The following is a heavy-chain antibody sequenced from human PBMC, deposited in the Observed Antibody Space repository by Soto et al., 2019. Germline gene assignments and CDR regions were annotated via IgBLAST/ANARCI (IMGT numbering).Heavy chain of an antibody. V-gene: IGHV3-64*01. CDR1: GFTFSNYE. J-gene: IGHJ5*02. CDR2: ISNNGAHT. D-gene: IGHD6-19*01. CDR3: ARDMYSSDYFVKWFEP. Sequence: GGSLRLSCAASGFTFSNYEMHWVRQAPGKGLEYVSGISNNGAHTDYAKSVKGRFTISRDNSNHSLDLQLNSLRGEDTAMYYCARDMYSSDYFVKWFEPWGQGTLVTVSS.